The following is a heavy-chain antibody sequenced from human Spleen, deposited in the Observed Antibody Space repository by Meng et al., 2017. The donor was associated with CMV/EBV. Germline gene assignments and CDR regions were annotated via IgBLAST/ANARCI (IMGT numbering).Heavy chain of an antibody. CDR2: INHSGST. CDR1: GGSVSSGSYY. CDR3: VTQWLGGYYGMDV. D-gene: IGHD6-19*01. J-gene: IGHJ6*02. V-gene: IGHV4-39*01. Sequence: SETLSLTCTVSGGSVSSGSYYWSWIRQPPGKGLEWIGEINHSGSTNYNPSLKSRVTISVDTSTNQFSLKLNSVTAADTAVYYCVTQWLGGYYGMDVWGQGTTVTVSS.